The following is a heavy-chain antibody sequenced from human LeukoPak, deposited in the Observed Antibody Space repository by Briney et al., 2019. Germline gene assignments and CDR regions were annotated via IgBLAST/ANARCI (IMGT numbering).Heavy chain of an antibody. V-gene: IGHV3-11*01. CDR2: ISSSGSTI. J-gene: IGHJ4*02. Sequence: GSLSLSCAASGFPFSDYYMSWIRQAPGKGLEWVSYISSSGSTIYYADSVKGRFTISRDNAKNSLYLQMNSLRAEDTAVYYCARGGVPAAILDYWGQGTLVTVSS. CDR3: ARGGVPAAILDY. D-gene: IGHD2-2*01. CDR1: GFPFSDYY.